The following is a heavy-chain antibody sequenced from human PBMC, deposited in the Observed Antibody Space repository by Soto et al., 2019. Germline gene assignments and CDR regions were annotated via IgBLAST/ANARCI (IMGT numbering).Heavy chain of an antibody. Sequence: ASVKVSCKTSGYTFTGYYVHWVRQAPGQGLEWMGWINPNGGGTNYAQKFQGRVTMTRDSSISTAYMELSRLTSDDTAVYYCATPGWGDDHYFYVMDVWGQGTTVTVSS. D-gene: IGHD2-21*02. CDR3: ATPGWGDDHYFYVMDV. J-gene: IGHJ6*02. V-gene: IGHV1-2*02. CDR1: GYTFTGYY. CDR2: INPNGGGT.